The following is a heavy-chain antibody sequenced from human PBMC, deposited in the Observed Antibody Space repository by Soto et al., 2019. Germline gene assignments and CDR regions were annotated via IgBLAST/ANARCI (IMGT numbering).Heavy chain of an antibody. Sequence: GGSLRLSCAASGFTVSSNYMSWVLQAPGKGPEWVSVISSDGSKYYADSVKVRFTISRDNSKNTLYLQMNSLRAEDTAVYFCARDVSSGWYYFDYWGQGTLVTVSS. CDR3: ARDVSSGWYYFDY. CDR2: ISSDGSK. CDR1: GFTVSSNY. J-gene: IGHJ4*02. V-gene: IGHV3-66*01. D-gene: IGHD6-19*01.